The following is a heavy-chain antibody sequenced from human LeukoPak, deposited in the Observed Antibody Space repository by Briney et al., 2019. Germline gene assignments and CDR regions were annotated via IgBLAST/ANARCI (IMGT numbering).Heavy chain of an antibody. J-gene: IGHJ5*02. CDR1: GGSFSGYY. D-gene: IGHD2-15*01. CDR2: INHSGST. Sequence: PSETLSLTCAVYGGSFSGYYWSWIRQPPGKGLEWIGEINHSGSTNYNPSLMSRVTISVDTSTNQFSLQLNSVTPEDTAVYYCAKSQLLRQAEHCSGGTCYWPFWFDPWGQGTLVTVSS. CDR3: AKSQLLRQAEHCSGGTCYWPFWFDP. V-gene: IGHV4-34*01.